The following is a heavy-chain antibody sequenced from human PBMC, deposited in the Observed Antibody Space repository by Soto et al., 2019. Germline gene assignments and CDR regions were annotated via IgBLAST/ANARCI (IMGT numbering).Heavy chain of an antibody. CDR1: GGSTRSYY. CDR2: IYYSGNT. CDR3: ARRGGATRLGYYYMDV. V-gene: IGHV4-59*01. D-gene: IGHD1-1*01. Sequence: SETLSLTCTVSGGSTRSYYWSWIRQPPGKGLEWIGYIYYSGNTNYNPSLKSRVTISVDTSKNQFSLKLSSVTAADTAVYYCARRGGATRLGYYYMDVWGKGTTVNVSS. J-gene: IGHJ6*03.